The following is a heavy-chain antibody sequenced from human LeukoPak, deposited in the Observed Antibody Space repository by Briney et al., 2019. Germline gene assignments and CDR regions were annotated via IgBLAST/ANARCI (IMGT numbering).Heavy chain of an antibody. J-gene: IGHJ1*01. D-gene: IGHD2-21*01. CDR2: INPSGGST. Sequence: ASVKVSCKASGYTFTSYYMHWVRQAPGQGLEWMGIINPSGGSTSYAQKFQGRVTMTRDTSTSTAYMELRSLRSDDTAVYYCARDPAYCGGDCYGPEYFQHWGQGTLVTVSS. CDR1: GYTFTSYY. V-gene: IGHV1-46*01. CDR3: ARDPAYCGGDCYGPEYFQH.